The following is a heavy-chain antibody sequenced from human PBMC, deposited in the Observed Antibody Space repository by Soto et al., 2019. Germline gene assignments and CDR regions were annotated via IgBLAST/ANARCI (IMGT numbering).Heavy chain of an antibody. V-gene: IGHV4-39*01. CDR3: TRGLSSPSATGI. J-gene: IGHJ4*02. CDR1: GGSVSSCCNY. CDR2: IHNSGST. D-gene: IGHD6-6*01. Sequence: QPQLQESGPGLVKPSETLSLTCTVSGGSVSSCCNYWGWARQPPGKGLEWIGSIHNSGSTSYNPSLKSRVTISVDTPKNQFSLNLTSVTAADTAVYYCTRGLSSPSATGIWGQGTLVTVSS.